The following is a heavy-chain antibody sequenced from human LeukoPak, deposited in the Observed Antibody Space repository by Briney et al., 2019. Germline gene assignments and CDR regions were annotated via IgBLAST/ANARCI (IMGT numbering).Heavy chain of an antibody. CDR3: ARPPNYYDSSGSYYFDY. D-gene: IGHD3-22*01. CDR1: GFTFSSYA. CDR2: ISYDGSNK. V-gene: IGHV3-30-3*01. J-gene: IGHJ4*02. Sequence: GGSLRLSCAASGFTFSSYAMHWVRQAPGKGLEWVAVISYDGSNKYYADSVKGRFTISRDNSKNTLYLQMNSLRAEDTAVYYCARPPNYYDSSGSYYFDYWGQGTLVTVSS.